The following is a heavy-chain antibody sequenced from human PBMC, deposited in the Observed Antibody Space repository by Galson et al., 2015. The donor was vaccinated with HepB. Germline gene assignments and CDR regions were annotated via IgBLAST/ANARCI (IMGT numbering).Heavy chain of an antibody. CDR2: MNPNSGNA. Sequence: SVKDSCKASGYTFTSYDINWGRQATGQGLEWMGWMNPNSGNANYAQKLQGRVTMTTDTSPSTAYMELRSLRSDDTAVYYCARVGGAGGGSSYTTIFDYWGQGTLVTVS. CDR3: ARVGGAGGGSSYTTIFDY. J-gene: IGHJ4*02. D-gene: IGHD1-26*01. V-gene: IGHV1-18*01. CDR1: GYTFTSYD.